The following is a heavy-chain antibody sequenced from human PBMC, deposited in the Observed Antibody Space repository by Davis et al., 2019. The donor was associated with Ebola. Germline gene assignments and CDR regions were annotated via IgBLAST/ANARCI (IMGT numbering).Heavy chain of an antibody. J-gene: IGHJ4*02. CDR3: VRSDSQLVWVH. D-gene: IGHD6-13*01. V-gene: IGHV1-3*04. CDR1: GYSFTSTTYA. Sequence: ASVKVSCKASGYSFTSTTYALQWVRQAPGQSLEWMGWINTGNANTMASQKFQGRVTFTGDTSASTAYMELTGLRSEDTAVYYCVRSDSQLVWVHWGQGTLVTVSS. CDR2: INTGNANT.